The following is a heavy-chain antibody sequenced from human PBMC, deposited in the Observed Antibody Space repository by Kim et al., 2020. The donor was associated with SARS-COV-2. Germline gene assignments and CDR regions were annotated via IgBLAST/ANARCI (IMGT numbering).Heavy chain of an antibody. CDR2: INPSGGST. CDR3: ARVTGSGYSGYDLIF. D-gene: IGHD5-12*01. Sequence: ASVKVSCKASGYTFTSYYMHWVRQAPGQGLEWMGIINPSGGSTSYAQKFQGRVTMTRDTSTSTVYMELSSLRSEDTAVYYCARVTGSGYSGYDLIFWGQGTLVTVSS. J-gene: IGHJ4*02. V-gene: IGHV1-46*01. CDR1: GYTFTSYY.